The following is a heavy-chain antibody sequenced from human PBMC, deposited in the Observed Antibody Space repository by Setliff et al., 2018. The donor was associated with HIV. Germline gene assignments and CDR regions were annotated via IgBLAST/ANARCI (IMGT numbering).Heavy chain of an antibody. Sequence: WASVKVSCKPSGYTFTAYGLSWVRQAPGQGLEWMGWIATCSDETSYAQNLQGRVTMTTDTSTNTAYLELRSLRFDDTAVYYCARTRGRALVSYYFDSWGQGRLVTVSS. V-gene: IGHV1-18*01. J-gene: IGHJ4*02. D-gene: IGHD1-26*01. CDR3: ARTRGRALVSYYFDS. CDR1: GYTFTAYG. CDR2: IATCSDET.